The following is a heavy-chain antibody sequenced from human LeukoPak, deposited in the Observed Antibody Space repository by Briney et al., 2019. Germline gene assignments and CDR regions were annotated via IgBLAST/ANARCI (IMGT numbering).Heavy chain of an antibody. CDR3: ARHRDDDWDY. Sequence: SETLSLTCTVSGGSIRSSSYYWGWIRQPPGKGLKWIGSIYYSGSSYYNPSLKSRVTISVDTSKNQFSLRLSSVTAADTAVYYCARHRDDDWDYWGQGALVTVSS. V-gene: IGHV4-39*01. J-gene: IGHJ4*02. D-gene: IGHD2-21*01. CDR1: GGSIRSSSYY. CDR2: IYYSGSS.